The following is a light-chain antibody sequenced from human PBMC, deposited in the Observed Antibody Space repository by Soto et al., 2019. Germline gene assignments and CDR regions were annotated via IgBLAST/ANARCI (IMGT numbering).Light chain of an antibody. CDR2: EVT. V-gene: IGLV2-8*01. CDR3: SSHAGSIDV. CDR1: SSDVGAYNY. Sequence: QSALTQPPSASVSPGQSVTIPCTGTSSDVGAYNYVSWYQQHPGKAPKLVIYEVTKRPSGVPDRFSGSKSGNTASLTVSGLQGEDEADYYCSSHAGSIDVVGTGTKVTVL. J-gene: IGLJ1*01.